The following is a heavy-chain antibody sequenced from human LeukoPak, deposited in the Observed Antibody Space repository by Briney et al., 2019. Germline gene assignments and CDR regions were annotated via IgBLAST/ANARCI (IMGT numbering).Heavy chain of an antibody. J-gene: IGHJ4*02. Sequence: PGGSLRLSCAASGFTFSSYGMSWVRQAPGKGLEWVSAISGSGGSTYYADSVKGRFTISRDNSKNTLYLQMNSLRAEDTAVYYCASHLIDIVVVVAATTFDYWGQGTLVTVSS. V-gene: IGHV3-23*01. CDR3: ASHLIDIVVVVAATTFDY. CDR1: GFTFSSYG. D-gene: IGHD2-15*01. CDR2: ISGSGGST.